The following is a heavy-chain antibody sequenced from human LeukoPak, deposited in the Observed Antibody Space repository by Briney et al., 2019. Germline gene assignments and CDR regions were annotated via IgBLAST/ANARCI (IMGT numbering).Heavy chain of an antibody. Sequence: SETLSLTWTVSGDSISSGGHYWSWIRQHPGKGLEWIGYIYYSGSAYYNPSLKSRVTISVDTSKNQFSLKLSSVTAADTAVYFCARGLPGIVVAGSSGGFDYWGQGTLVTVSS. CDR3: ARGLPGIVVAGSSGGFDY. D-gene: IGHD6-19*01. V-gene: IGHV4-31*02. CDR1: GDSISSGGHY. J-gene: IGHJ4*02. CDR2: IYYSGSA.